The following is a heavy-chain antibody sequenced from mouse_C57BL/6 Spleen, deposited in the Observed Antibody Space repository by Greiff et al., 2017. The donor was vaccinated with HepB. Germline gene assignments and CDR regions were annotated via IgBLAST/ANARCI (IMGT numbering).Heavy chain of an antibody. CDR3: AREEAYDYDGPLAY. CDR2: LNPGSGGT. Sequence: LQQSGAELVRPGTSVKVSCKASGYAFTNYLIEWVKQRPGQGLEWIGVLNPGSGGTNYNEKFKGKATLTADKSSSTAYMQLSSLTSEDSAVYFCAREEAYDYDGPLAYWGQGTLVTVSA. D-gene: IGHD2-4*01. J-gene: IGHJ3*01. V-gene: IGHV1-54*01. CDR1: GYAFTNYL.